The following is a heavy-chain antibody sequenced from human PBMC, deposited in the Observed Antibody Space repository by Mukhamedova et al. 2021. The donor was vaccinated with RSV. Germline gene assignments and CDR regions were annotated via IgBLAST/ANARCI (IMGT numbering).Heavy chain of an antibody. CDR1: SSYG. D-gene: IGHD7-27*01. V-gene: IGHV3-33*01. CDR3: ARENWGDAFDI. Sequence: SSYGMHWVRQAPGKGLEWVAVIWYDGSNKYYADSVKGRFTISRDNSKNTLYLQMNSLRAEDTAVYYCARENWGDAFDIWCPGTMV. CDR2: IWYDGSNK. J-gene: IGHJ3*02.